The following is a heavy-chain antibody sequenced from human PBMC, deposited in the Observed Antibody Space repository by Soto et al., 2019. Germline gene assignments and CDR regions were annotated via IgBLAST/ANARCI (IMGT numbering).Heavy chain of an antibody. CDR3: VRFSRGRYSSGPRAV. Sequence: GRSLRLSCAASGFTFSSYSMNWVRQAPGKGLEWVSSISGSSSYIYYADSVKGRFTISRDNAKNSLYLQMNSLRAEDTAVYYCVRFSRGRYSSGPRAVSGQRTSVT. CDR1: GFTFSSYS. CDR2: ISGSSSYI. V-gene: IGHV3-21*01. J-gene: IGHJ6*02. D-gene: IGHD6-25*01.